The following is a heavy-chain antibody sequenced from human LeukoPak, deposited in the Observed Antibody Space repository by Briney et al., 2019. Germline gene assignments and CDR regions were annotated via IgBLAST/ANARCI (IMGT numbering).Heavy chain of an antibody. CDR1: GGTFSSYA. CDR2: IIPIFGTA. CDR3: SGGYCSSTSCLPFDY. V-gene: IGHV1-69*05. J-gene: IGHJ4*02. Sequence: PAASVKVSCKASGGTFSSYAIGWVRQAPGQGLEWMGGIIPIFGTANYAQKFQGRVTITTDESTSTAYMELSSLRSEDTAVYYCSGGYCSSTSCLPFDYWGQGTLVTVSS. D-gene: IGHD2-2*01.